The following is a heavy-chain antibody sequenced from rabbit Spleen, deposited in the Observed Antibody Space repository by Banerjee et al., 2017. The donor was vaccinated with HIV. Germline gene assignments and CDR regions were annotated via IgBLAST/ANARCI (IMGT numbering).Heavy chain of an antibody. CDR3: ARDLAGAVGWNFDL. J-gene: IGHJ4*01. D-gene: IGHD4-1*01. CDR2: INSFTGRP. CDR1: GFSFSNKAV. V-gene: IGHV1S45*01. Sequence: QEQLVESGGGLVKPEGSLKLSCTASGFSFSNKAVMCWVRQAPGKGLEWIASINSFTGRPVYAAWAKDRFTISKASWTTVTLQMISLTDADTARYFCARDLAGAVGWNFDLWGQGTLVTVS.